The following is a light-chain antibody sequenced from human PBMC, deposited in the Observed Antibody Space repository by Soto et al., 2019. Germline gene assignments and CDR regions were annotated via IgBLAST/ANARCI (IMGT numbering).Light chain of an antibody. J-gene: IGLJ2*01. Sequence: QSALTQPASVSGSPGQWITISCTGTSSDVGGYNYVSWYQQHPGKAPKLMIYEVTNRPSGVPDRFSGSKSGNTASLTISGLQAEDEADYYCCSYAGSYTLLFGGGTKLTVL. CDR1: SSDVGGYNY. CDR3: CSYAGSYTLL. V-gene: IGLV2-11*01. CDR2: EVT.